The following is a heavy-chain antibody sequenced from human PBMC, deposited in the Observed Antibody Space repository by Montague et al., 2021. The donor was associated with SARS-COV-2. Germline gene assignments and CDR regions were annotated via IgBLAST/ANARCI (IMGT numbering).Heavy chain of an antibody. CDR2: IYSGGTT. CDR3: ARAETYDSTGPLFY. J-gene: IGHJ4*02. CDR1: GFTVNKNY. V-gene: IGHV3-53*01. Sequence: SLRLSCAASGFTVNKNYMSWVRQAPGKGLEWVSAIYSGGTTYHGDSVKGRFTISRDNSKNTLYLQMNSLRAEDTAVYYCARAETYDSTGPLFYWGQGTLVTVSS. D-gene: IGHD3-22*01.